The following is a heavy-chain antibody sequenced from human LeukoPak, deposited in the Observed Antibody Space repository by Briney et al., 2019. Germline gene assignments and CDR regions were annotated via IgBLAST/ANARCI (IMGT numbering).Heavy chain of an antibody. CDR1: GFTFSSYG. J-gene: IGHJ3*02. V-gene: IGHV3-30*03. CDR2: ISYDGSNK. CDR3: ARGYKSSGYGPPGI. Sequence: PGGSLRLSCAASGFTFSSYGMHWVRQAPGKGLEWVAVISYDGSNKYYADSVKGRFTISRDNSKNTLYLQMNSLRAEDTAVYYCARGYKSSGYGPPGIWGQGTMVTVSS. D-gene: IGHD3-22*01.